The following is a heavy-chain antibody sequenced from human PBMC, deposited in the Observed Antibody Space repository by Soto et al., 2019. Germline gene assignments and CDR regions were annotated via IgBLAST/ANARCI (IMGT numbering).Heavy chain of an antibody. CDR1: GFTFSSYA. V-gene: IGHV3-30-3*01. J-gene: IGHJ4*02. D-gene: IGHD6-6*01. Sequence: PGGSLRLSCAASGFTFSSYAMHWVRQAPGKGLEWVAVISYDGSNKYYADSVKGRFTISRDNSKNTLYLQMNSLRAEDTAVYYCASSSAARRYFDYWGQGTLVTVPS. CDR3: ASSSAARRYFDY. CDR2: ISYDGSNK.